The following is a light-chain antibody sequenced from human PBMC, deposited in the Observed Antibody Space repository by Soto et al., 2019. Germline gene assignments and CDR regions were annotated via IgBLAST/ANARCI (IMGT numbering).Light chain of an antibody. V-gene: IGLV1-44*01. CDR3: AAWDDSLYG. Sequence: QSVLTQPPSASGTPGQRVTISCSGRSSNLGSNTVNWYQQLPGTAPKLLIYSNNQRPSGVPDRYSGSKSVSSASLAISGLQSEDEADYYCAAWDDSLYGFGTGTKVTVL. J-gene: IGLJ1*01. CDR1: SSNLGSNT. CDR2: SNN.